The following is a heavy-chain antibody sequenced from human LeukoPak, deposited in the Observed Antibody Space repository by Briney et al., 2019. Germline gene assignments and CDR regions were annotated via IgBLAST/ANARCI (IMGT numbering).Heavy chain of an antibody. Sequence: PSETLSLTCTVSGGSISSSNYYWGWIRQPPGKGLEWIGSIYYSGTTYYNPSLKSRVTISVDTSKNQFSLKLSSVTAADTAVYYYARLPGYWYSDLWGRGTLVTVSS. D-gene: IGHD2-15*01. CDR1: GGSISSSNYY. V-gene: IGHV4-39*01. CDR2: IYYSGTT. J-gene: IGHJ2*01. CDR3: ARLPGYWYSDL.